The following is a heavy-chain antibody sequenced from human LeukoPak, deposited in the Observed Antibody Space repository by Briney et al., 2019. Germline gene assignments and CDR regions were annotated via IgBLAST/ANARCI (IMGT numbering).Heavy chain of an antibody. CDR2: ISSSSSYI. CDR3: ARSDVDTGMYYFDY. CDR1: GFTFSSYS. J-gene: IGHJ4*02. V-gene: IGHV3-21*01. Sequence: PGGSLRLSCAASGFTFSSYSMNWVRQAPGKGLKWVSSISSSSSYIYYADSVKGRFTISRDNAKNSLYLQMNSLRAEDTAVYYCARSDVDTGMYYFDYWGQGTLVTVSS. D-gene: IGHD5-18*01.